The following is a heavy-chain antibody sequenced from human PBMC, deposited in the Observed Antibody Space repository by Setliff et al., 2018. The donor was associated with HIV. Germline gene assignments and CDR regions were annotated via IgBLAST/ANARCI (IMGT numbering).Heavy chain of an antibody. CDR1: GFTFSNAW. J-gene: IGHJ6*02. D-gene: IGHD4-4*01. Sequence: PGGSLRLSCAASGFTFSNAWMNWVRQAPGRGLEWVAFIRTKAYSGTTEYAASVKDRFTISRDDSKSIAYLQMNSLKTEDSAVYYCSRDVLTNNYYYYGMDVWGQGTTVTVSS. CDR2: IRTKAYSGTT. CDR3: SRDVLTNNYYYYGMDV. V-gene: IGHV3-49*04.